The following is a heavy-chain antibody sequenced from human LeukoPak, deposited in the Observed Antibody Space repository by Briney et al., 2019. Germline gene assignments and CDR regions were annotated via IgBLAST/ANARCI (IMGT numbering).Heavy chain of an antibody. CDR2: IGSSGSYI. CDR1: GFTFSSYT. D-gene: IGHD5-12*01. V-gene: IGHV3-21*01. Sequence: KSGGSLRLSCAASGFTFSSYTMNWVRQAPGKGLEWVSSIGSSGSYIYYADSVKGRFTISRDNAKNSLYLQMNSLRAEDTAVYYCARGSGYEHFDYWGQGALVTVSS. CDR3: ARGSGYEHFDY. J-gene: IGHJ4*02.